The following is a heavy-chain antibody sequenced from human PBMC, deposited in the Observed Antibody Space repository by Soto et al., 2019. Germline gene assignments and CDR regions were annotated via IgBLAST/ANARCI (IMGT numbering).Heavy chain of an antibody. J-gene: IGHJ6*04. Sequence: GASAKVSCEVSGYTLTELSMHWVRQAPGKGLEWMGGFDPEDGETIYAQKFQGRVTMTEDTSTDTAYMELSSLRSEDTAVYYCATDLPEVTYYDFWSGYYPPTFWGKGTTVTVSS. CDR2: FDPEDGET. CDR1: GYTLTELS. V-gene: IGHV1-24*01. CDR3: ATDLPEVTYYDFWSGYYPPTF. D-gene: IGHD3-3*01.